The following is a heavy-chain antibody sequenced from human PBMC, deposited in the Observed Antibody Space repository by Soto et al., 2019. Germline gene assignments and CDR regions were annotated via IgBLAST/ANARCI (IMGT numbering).Heavy chain of an antibody. D-gene: IGHD5-18*01. CDR2: IKSKTDGGTT. CDR1: GFTFSNAW. Sequence: GGSLRLSCAASGFTFSNAWMSWVRQAPGKGLEWVGRIKSKTDGGTTDYAAPVKGRFTISRDDSRNTLYLQMNSLRSDDTAVYYCARMGFKGTAMPIRLAGGMDVWGQGTTVTVSS. V-gene: IGHV3-15*01. J-gene: IGHJ6*02. CDR3: ARMGFKGTAMPIRLAGGMDV.